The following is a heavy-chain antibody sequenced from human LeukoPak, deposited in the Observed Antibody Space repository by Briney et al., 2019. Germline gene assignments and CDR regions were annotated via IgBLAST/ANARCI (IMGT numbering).Heavy chain of an antibody. CDR1: GGSISSHY. Sequence: SETLSLTCTVSGGSISSHYWSWIRQPPGKGLEWIGYIYYSGSTNYNPSLKSRVTISVDTSKNQFSLKLSSVTAADTAVYYCARDVKQNWFDPWGQGTLVTVSS. V-gene: IGHV4-59*11. CDR3: ARDVKQNWFDP. J-gene: IGHJ5*02. CDR2: IYYSGST.